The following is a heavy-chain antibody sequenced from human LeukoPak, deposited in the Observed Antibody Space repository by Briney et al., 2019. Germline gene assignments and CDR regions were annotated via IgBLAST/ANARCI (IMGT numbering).Heavy chain of an antibody. D-gene: IGHD2-21*02. CDR1: GYTFTSNY. V-gene: IGHV1-46*01. CDR3: ARVMYCGGDCYSSFDY. CDR2: INPSGGST. Sequence: ASVKVSCKASGYTFTSNYMHWVRQAPGQGLEWMGIINPSGGSTKYAQKFQGRVTITADESTSTAYMELSSLRSEDTAVYYCARVMYCGGDCYSSFDYWGLGTLVTVSS. J-gene: IGHJ4*02.